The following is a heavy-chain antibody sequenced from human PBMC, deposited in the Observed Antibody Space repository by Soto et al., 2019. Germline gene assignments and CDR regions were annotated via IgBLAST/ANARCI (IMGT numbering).Heavy chain of an antibody. V-gene: IGHV1-24*01. Sequence: GASVKVSCKVSGCTLTELSMHWVRQAPGKGLEWMGGFDPEDGETIYAQKFQGRVTMTEDTSTDTAYMELSSLRSEDTAVYYCATDVSLSGWSGNFDYWGQGTLVTVSS. CDR1: GCTLTELS. CDR3: ATDVSLSGWSGNFDY. J-gene: IGHJ4*02. CDR2: FDPEDGET. D-gene: IGHD6-19*01.